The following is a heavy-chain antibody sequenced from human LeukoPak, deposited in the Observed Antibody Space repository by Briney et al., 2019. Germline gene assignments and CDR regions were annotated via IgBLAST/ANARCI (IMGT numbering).Heavy chain of an antibody. Sequence: SETLSLTCTVSGDSISSGDYYWSWIRQPPGKGLEWIGYIHYSGSTYFNPSLKSRVIISVDTSKKQFSLNLNSVTAADTAVYYCATYSGSYRWFDPWGLGTLVTVSS. CDR3: ATYSGSYRWFDP. CDR1: GDSISSGDYY. J-gene: IGHJ5*02. V-gene: IGHV4-30-4*01. CDR2: IHYSGST. D-gene: IGHD1-26*01.